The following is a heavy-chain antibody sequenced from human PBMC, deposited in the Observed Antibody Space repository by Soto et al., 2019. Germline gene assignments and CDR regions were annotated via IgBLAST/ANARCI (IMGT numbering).Heavy chain of an antibody. CDR1: GGSVSSGSYY. D-gene: IGHD2-21*01. J-gene: IGHJ5*02. V-gene: IGHV4-61*01. CDR3: ARDPSMVNPTEGWFDP. Sequence: QVQLQELGPGLVKPSETLSLTVSGGSVSSGSYYWSWIRQPPGKGLEWIGYIYYSGSTNYNPSLKSRVTISVDTPKNQFSLKLSSVTAADTAVYYCARDPSMVNPTEGWFDPWGQGTLVTVSS. CDR2: IYYSGST.